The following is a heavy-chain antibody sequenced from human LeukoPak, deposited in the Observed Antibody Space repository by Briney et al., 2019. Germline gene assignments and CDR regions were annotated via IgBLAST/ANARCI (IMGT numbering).Heavy chain of an antibody. CDR3: ARGEGGSYRYTHFDY. D-gene: IGHD3-16*02. Sequence: PGASVKVSCKASGGTFSSYAISWVRQAPGQGLEWMGGIIPIFGTANYAQKFQGRVTITADESTSTAYMELSSLRSADTAVYYCARGEGGSYRYTHFDYWGQGTLVTVSS. J-gene: IGHJ4*02. V-gene: IGHV1-69*13. CDR1: GGTFSSYA. CDR2: IIPIFGTA.